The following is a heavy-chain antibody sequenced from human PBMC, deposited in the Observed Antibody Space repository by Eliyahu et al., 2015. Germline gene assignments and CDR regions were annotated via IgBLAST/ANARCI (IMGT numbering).Heavy chain of an antibody. J-gene: IGHJ4*02. CDR2: VSHTGRSI. Sequence: QVQLVESGGGLVKPGGTLRLSCAAYGFSFSDYYMMWIRQAPGEGLECLSYVSHTGRSIIYADSAQGRFTVSKDNSRNSLSLQINNLRGEDTALYYCARGSNGAMDIWGQGTRVTVSS. CDR1: GFSFSDYY. V-gene: IGHV3-11*01. D-gene: IGHD2-8*01. CDR3: ARGSNGAMDI.